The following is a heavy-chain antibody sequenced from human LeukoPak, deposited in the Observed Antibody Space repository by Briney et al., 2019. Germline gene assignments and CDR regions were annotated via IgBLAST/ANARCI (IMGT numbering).Heavy chain of an antibody. D-gene: IGHD2-15*01. V-gene: IGHV4-59*12. J-gene: IGHJ6*04. Sequence: PSETLSLTCTVSGGSISSYYWSWIRQPPGKGLEWIGYIYYSGSTNYNPSLKSRVTISVDTSKNQFSLKLSSVTAADTAVYYCARVIGKRRAGYCSGGSCRYGMDVWGKGTTVTVSS. CDR1: GGSISSYY. CDR3: ARVIGKRRAGYCSGGSCRYGMDV. CDR2: IYYSGST.